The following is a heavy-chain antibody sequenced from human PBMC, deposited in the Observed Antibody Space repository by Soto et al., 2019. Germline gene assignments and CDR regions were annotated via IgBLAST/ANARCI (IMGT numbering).Heavy chain of an antibody. J-gene: IGHJ5*02. V-gene: IGHV5-51*01. CDR2: IYPGDSDT. Sequence: PGESLKISCKGSGYSFTSYWIGWVRQMPGKGLEWMGIIYPGDSDTRYSPSFQGQVTISADKSISTAYLQWSSLEASDTAMYYCARLNRVLWFGELSENWFDPWGQGTLVTVSS. CDR1: GYSFTSYW. CDR3: ARLNRVLWFGELSENWFDP. D-gene: IGHD3-10*01.